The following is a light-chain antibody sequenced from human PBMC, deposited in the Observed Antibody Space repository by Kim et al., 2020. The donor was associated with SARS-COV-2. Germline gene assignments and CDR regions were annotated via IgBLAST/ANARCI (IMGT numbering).Light chain of an antibody. J-gene: IGLJ2*01. CDR1: SSNIGAGYD. CDR2: GNS. Sequence: GPGGTITCTGGSSNIGAGYDVHWYQQLPGTAPKLLIYGNSNRPSGVPDRFSGSKSGTAASLAITGLQAEDEADYYCQSYDSSLSVVFGGGTQLTVL. V-gene: IGLV1-40*01. CDR3: QSYDSSLSVV.